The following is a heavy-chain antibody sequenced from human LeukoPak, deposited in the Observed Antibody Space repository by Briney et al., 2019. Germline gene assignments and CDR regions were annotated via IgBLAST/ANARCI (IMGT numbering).Heavy chain of an antibody. D-gene: IGHD6-19*01. V-gene: IGHV3-43D*03. CDR3: AKDDRAVAGTGYFDY. Sequence: GGSLRLSCAASGLTFDDYAMHWVRQAPGKGLEWVSVISWDGGYTYYADSVKGRFTISRDNSKNSLYLQMNSLRTEDTALYYCAKDDRAVAGTGYFDYWGQGTLVTVSS. J-gene: IGHJ4*02. CDR1: GLTFDDYA. CDR2: ISWDGGYT.